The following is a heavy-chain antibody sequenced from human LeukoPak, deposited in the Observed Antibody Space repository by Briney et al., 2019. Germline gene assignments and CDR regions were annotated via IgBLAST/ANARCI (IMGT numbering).Heavy chain of an antibody. Sequence: ASVKVSCKVSGYTLTELSMHWVRQAPGKGLEWMGGFDPEDGETIYAQKFQGRVTMTEDTSTDTAYMELSSLGSEDTAVYYCATYGSGSWGDWFDPWGQGTLVTVSS. CDR1: GYTLTELS. CDR2: FDPEDGET. J-gene: IGHJ5*02. CDR3: ATYGSGSWGDWFDP. D-gene: IGHD3-10*01. V-gene: IGHV1-24*01.